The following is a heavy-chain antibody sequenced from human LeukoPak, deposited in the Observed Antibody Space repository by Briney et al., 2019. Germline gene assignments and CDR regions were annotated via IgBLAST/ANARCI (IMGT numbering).Heavy chain of an antibody. CDR2: ISGSGGST. J-gene: IGHJ2*01. V-gene: IGHV3-23*01. D-gene: IGHD3-22*01. CDR1: GFTFSSYG. CDR3: ARVGEEYFYDSGGFLEGYFDL. Sequence: PGGTLRLSCAASGFTFSSYGMSWVRQAPGKGLEWVSAISGSGGSTYYADSVKGRFTISRDNSKNTLYLQMNSLRAEDTAVYYCARVGEEYFYDSGGFLEGYFDLWGRGTLVTVSS.